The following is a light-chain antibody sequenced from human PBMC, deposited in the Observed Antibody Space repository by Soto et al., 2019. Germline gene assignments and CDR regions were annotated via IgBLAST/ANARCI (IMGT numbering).Light chain of an antibody. CDR1: QSVSSY. CDR3: QQRSNWPYT. CDR2: DAS. V-gene: IGKV3-11*01. Sequence: EIVLTQSPATLSLSPGERVTLSCRASQSVSSYLGWYQQKPGQAPRLLIFDASNRATGIPARFSGSGSGTAFTLTISSLEPEDFAVYYCQQRSNWPYTFGGGTKVEIK. J-gene: IGKJ4*01.